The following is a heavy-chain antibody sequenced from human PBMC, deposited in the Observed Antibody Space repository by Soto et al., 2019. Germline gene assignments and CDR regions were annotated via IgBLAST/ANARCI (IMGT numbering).Heavy chain of an antibody. Sequence: GGSLRLSCAASGFTFSSYSMNWVRQAPGKGLEWVSSISSSSSYIYYADSVKGRFTISRDNAKNSLYLQMNSLRAEDTAVYYCASYNFWSGYYLEQWGQGTLVTVPQ. D-gene: IGHD3-3*01. CDR2: ISSSSSYI. J-gene: IGHJ4*02. CDR1: GFTFSSYS. CDR3: ASYNFWSGYYLEQ. V-gene: IGHV3-21*01.